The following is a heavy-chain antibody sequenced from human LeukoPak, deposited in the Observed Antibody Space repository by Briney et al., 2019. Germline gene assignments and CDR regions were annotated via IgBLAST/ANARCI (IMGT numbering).Heavy chain of an antibody. CDR1: GGSISSSSYY. CDR2: IYYSGNT. D-gene: IGHD4-11*01. J-gene: IGHJ5*02. Sequence: PWETLSLTXTVSGGSISSSSYYWGWIRQPPGKGLEWIGTIYYSGNTYYNPSLKGRVTMSVDMSKNQFSLMLSSVTAADTAVYYCARHLGNYLDWFDPWGQGTLVTVSS. V-gene: IGHV4-39*01. CDR3: ARHLGNYLDWFDP.